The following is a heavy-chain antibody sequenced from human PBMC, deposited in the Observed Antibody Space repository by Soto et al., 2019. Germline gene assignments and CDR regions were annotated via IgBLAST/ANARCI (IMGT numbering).Heavy chain of an antibody. CDR2: IYHSGST. V-gene: IGHV4-4*02. Sequence: QVPLQESGPRLVRPSGTLSLTCTVSSGSITTANWWSWVRQPPGRGLEWIGDIYHSGSTNYNLSLKSRVTLSGDKSKNQFSLRLSSVTAADTAMYYCARRGGGVVLAATTPFDYWGQGTLVTVSS. CDR1: SGSITTANW. D-gene: IGHD2-15*01. CDR3: ARRGGGVVLAATTPFDY. J-gene: IGHJ4*02.